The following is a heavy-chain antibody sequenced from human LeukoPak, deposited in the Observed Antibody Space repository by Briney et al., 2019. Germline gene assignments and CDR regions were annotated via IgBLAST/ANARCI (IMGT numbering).Heavy chain of an antibody. D-gene: IGHD2-2*01. CDR1: GGSFSGYY. V-gene: IGHV4-34*01. CDR3: ARGVVPAAGVDY. J-gene: IGHJ4*02. CDR2: INHSGST. Sequence: SETLSLTCAVYGGSFSGYYWSWIRQPPGKGLEWIGEINHSGSTNYNPTLKSRVTISVDTSKNQFSLKLRSVTAAATAVYYCARGVVPAAGVDYWGEGTLVTVSS.